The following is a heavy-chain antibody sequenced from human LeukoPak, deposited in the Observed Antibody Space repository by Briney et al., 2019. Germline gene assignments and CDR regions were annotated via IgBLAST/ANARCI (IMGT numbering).Heavy chain of an antibody. D-gene: IGHD1/OR15-1a*01. CDR1: GFTFTNAW. J-gene: IGHJ4*02. CDR2: IKSKIDGGTT. Sequence: GGSLRLSCVASGFTFTNAWMSWVRQSPGKGLEWVGRIKSKIDGGTTDYAVPVKGRFTISRDDSKSIAYLQMNSLKTEDTAVYYCTRDTGITGTIFDYWGQGTLVTVSS. CDR3: TRDTGITGTIFDY. V-gene: IGHV3-15*01.